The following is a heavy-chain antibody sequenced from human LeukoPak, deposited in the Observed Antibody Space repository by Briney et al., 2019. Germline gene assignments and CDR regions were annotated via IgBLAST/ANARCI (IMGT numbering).Heavy chain of an antibody. CDR3: ARDLEIATGPDY. CDR1: GFTFSSYW. Sequence: PGGSLRLSCGASGFTFSSYWMHWVRQGPGKGLVWVSRINRDGSSTNYADSVKGRFTISRDNAKNTLYLQMSSLRAEDTAVYFCARDLEIATGPDYWGQGALVTVSS. CDR2: INRDGSST. V-gene: IGHV3-74*01. J-gene: IGHJ4*02. D-gene: IGHD1-26*01.